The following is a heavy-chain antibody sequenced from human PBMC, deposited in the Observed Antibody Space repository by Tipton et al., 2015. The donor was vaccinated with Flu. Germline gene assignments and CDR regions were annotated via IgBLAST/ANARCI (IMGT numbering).Heavy chain of an antibody. CDR3: ARDQGFGDGLAYDYYVLDV. Sequence: GLVKPSQTLSLTCAVSGGSISSGGAYWSWIRQHPGKGLEWIGGIYYSGSTYYNPSLESRLSISVDTSKNQFSLILNSVTAADTAVYYCARDQGFGDGLAYDYYVLDVWGQGTTVTVSS. CDR2: IYYSGST. V-gene: IGHV4-31*11. CDR1: GGSISSGGAY. J-gene: IGHJ6*02. D-gene: IGHD3-10*01.